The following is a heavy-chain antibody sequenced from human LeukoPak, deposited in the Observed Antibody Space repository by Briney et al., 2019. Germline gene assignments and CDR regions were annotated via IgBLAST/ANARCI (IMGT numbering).Heavy chain of an antibody. J-gene: IGHJ4*02. Sequence: GGSLRLSCAAPGLTFRSYAMSWVRQAPGKGLDWVSGISGSGGTTYYADSVKGRFTISRDTSKNTLYLQKNSLRVEDTAVYYCAKDQSGGTLTMVRGVIANFDYWGQGNLVTVSS. D-gene: IGHD3-10*01. CDR1: GLTFRSYA. V-gene: IGHV3-23*01. CDR3: AKDQSGGTLTMVRGVIANFDY. CDR2: ISGSGGTT.